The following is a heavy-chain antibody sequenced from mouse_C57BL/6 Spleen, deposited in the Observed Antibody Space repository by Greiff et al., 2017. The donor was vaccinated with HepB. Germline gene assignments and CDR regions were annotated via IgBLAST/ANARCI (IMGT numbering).Heavy chain of an antibody. V-gene: IGHV1-39*01. J-gene: IGHJ4*01. D-gene: IGHD4-1*01. Sequence: VQLQQSGPELVKPGASVKISCKASGYSFTDYNMNWVKQSNGKSLEWIGVINPNYGTTSYNQKFKGKATLTVDQSSSTAYMQLNSLTSEDSAVYYCASKLGRVYYYAMDYWGQGTSVTVSS. CDR2: INPNYGTT. CDR1: GYSFTDYN. CDR3: ASKLGRVYYYAMDY.